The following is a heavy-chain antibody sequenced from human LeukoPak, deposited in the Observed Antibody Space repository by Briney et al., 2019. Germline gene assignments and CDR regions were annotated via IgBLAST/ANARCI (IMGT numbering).Heavy chain of an antibody. D-gene: IGHD1-1*01. Sequence: SETLSLTCAVYGGSFRGYYWSWIRQPPGKGLEWIGEINHTGATNYNPSLKRRVVISVDTSKNQFSLKLKSVTAADRAVYYCARGNWNRYYFDYWGQGTLVTVSS. CDR3: ARGNWNRYYFDY. CDR2: INHTGAT. CDR1: GGSFRGYY. J-gene: IGHJ4*02. V-gene: IGHV4-34*01.